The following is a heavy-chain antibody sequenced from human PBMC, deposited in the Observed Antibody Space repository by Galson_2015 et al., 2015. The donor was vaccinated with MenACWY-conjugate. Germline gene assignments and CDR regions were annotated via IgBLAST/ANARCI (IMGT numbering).Heavy chain of an antibody. V-gene: IGHV3-23*01. Sequence: SLRLSCAVSGFTFRNYAMRWVRQAPGKGLEWVSAISVRGDDTFYADSVKGRFTVSRDNSKNPLYLQMNTLRSEDTALYYCAKGGFYYFYGMDVWGQGTTVTVSS. J-gene: IGHJ6*02. CDR3: AKGGFYYFYGMDV. CDR2: ISVRGDDT. CDR1: GFTFRNYA.